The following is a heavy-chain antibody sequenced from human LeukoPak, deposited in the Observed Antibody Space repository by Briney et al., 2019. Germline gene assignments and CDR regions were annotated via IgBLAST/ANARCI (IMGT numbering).Heavy chain of an antibody. D-gene: IGHD7-27*01. CDR1: GFTLSNYG. CDR2: IWYDGTNK. J-gene: IGHJ4*02. V-gene: IGHV3-33*06. Sequence: GGSLRLSCAVSGFTLSNYGMHWGRQAPGRGLEWVAVIWYDGTNKYYADSVRGRFTISRDSSKNTLYLQMNSLRAEDTAVYYCAKSGRNWAYLEYWGQGTLVTVSS. CDR3: AKSGRNWAYLEY.